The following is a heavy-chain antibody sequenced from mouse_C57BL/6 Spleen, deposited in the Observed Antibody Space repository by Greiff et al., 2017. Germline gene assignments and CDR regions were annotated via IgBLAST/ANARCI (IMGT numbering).Heavy chain of an antibody. CDR2: FYPGSGSI. V-gene: IGHV1-62-2*01. D-gene: IGHD1-1*02. CDR1: GYTFTEYT. CDR3: ARHEEGPSGSRSFYWYFDV. J-gene: IGHJ1*03. Sequence: VQLQQSGAELVKPGASLTLSCKASGYTFTEYTLHWVKQRSGQGLGWFGWFYPGSGSIKYNEKFKDKATLTADKSSSTVYMELSRLTSEDSAVYISARHEEGPSGSRSFYWYFDVWGTGTTVTVAS.